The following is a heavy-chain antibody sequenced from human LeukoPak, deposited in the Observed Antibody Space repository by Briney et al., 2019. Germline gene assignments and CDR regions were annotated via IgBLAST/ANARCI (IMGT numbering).Heavy chain of an antibody. D-gene: IGHD6-19*01. CDR2: IFQSVST. J-gene: IGHJ4*02. CDR3: ARNNSNGFDF. V-gene: IGHV4-38-2*02. Sequence: SETLSLTCTVPGNSISGGYYWGWIRPPPGKGLEWIGTIFQSVSTYYNPSLKSRVTTSVDTSKNQFSLKLSSVTAADTAVYYCARNNSNGFDFWSQGTLVTVSS. CDR1: GNSISGGYY.